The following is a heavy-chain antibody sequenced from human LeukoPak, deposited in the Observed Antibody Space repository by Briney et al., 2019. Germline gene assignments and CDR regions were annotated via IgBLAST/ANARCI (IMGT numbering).Heavy chain of an antibody. CDR1: GFTFDDYG. D-gene: IGHD5-12*01. V-gene: IGHV3-20*04. CDR2: INWNGGST. Sequence: PGGSLRLSCAASGFTFDDYGMSWVRQALGKGLEWVSGINWNGGSTVYADSVKGRFTISRDNAKNSLYLQMNSLRVEDTALYYCARRSLEDIAPFDYWGQGTLVTVSS. J-gene: IGHJ4*02. CDR3: ARRSLEDIAPFDY.